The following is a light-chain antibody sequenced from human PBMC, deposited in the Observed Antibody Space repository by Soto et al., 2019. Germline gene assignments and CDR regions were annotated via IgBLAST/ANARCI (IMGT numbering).Light chain of an antibody. CDR3: SSVARSSAP. V-gene: IGLV2-23*02. Sequence: QSALTQPASVSGSPGQSITISCTGTSSDVGINNLVSWYQQHPGKAPKLMIYEVSRRPSGVSNRSSGSKSGNMASLTISGFQAEDEADYYCSSVARSSAPFGSGTKLTVL. CDR2: EVS. J-gene: IGLJ1*01. CDR1: SSDVGINNL.